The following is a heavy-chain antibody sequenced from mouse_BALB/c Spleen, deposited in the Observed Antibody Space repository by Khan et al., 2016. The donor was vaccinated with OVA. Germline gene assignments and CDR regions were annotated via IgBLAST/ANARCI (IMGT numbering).Heavy chain of an antibody. V-gene: IGHV3-2*02. Sequence: EVQLQESGPGLVKPSQSLSLTCTVTGYSITSNYAWNWIRQFPGNKLEWMGYISYSGTTSYNPSLTSRISNTRDTSKNQFFLQLNSVTTADTATYYCARGNYYGYAMDYVGQGTSVTVSS. D-gene: IGHD1-1*01. CDR3: ARGNYYGYAMDY. CDR1: GYSITSNYA. CDR2: ISYSGTT. J-gene: IGHJ4*01.